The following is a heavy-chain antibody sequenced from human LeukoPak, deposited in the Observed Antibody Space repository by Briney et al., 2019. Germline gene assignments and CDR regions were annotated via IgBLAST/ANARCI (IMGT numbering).Heavy chain of an antibody. J-gene: IGHJ6*02. CDR1: GFTFSSYA. D-gene: IGHD4-11*01. V-gene: IGHV3-30*04. CDR3: ATYSNPNYYYYGMDV. Sequence: GGSLRLSCAASGFTFSSYAMHWVRQAPGKGLEWVAVISYDGSNKYYADSVKGRFTISRDNSKNTLYLQMNSLRAEDTAVYYCATYSNPNYYYYGMDVWGQGTTVTVSS. CDR2: ISYDGSNK.